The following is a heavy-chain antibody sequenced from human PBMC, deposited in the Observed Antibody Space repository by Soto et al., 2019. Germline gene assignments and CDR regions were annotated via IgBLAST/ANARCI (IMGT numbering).Heavy chain of an antibody. CDR3: ARVRCFNGLCHTADYGMDV. J-gene: IGHJ6*02. Sequence: ASVKVSCKASGDVFRSYGINWVRQAPGQWLEWMGGIIPISGTTNYAQKFQGRVAITADESTDTVYMELSRLRSEDTAVYFCARVRCFNGLCHTADYGMDVWGQGTTVTVSS. CDR2: IIPISGTT. V-gene: IGHV1-69*13. CDR1: GDVFRSYG. D-gene: IGHD2-8*01.